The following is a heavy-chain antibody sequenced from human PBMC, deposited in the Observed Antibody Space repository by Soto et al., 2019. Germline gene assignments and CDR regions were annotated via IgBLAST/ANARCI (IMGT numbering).Heavy chain of an antibody. CDR2: ISYSGST. CDR3: ARHMRTIITSDY. CDR1: GGSISSSSYY. Sequence: QLQLQESGPGLVKPSETLSLTCTVSGGSISSSSYYWGWIRQPPGKGLEWIGSISYSGSTYYNPSLKSRVAISVDTSKNQFSLKVSSVTAADTAVYYCARHMRTIITSDYWGQGTLVTVSS. V-gene: IGHV4-39*01. D-gene: IGHD3-16*01. J-gene: IGHJ4*02.